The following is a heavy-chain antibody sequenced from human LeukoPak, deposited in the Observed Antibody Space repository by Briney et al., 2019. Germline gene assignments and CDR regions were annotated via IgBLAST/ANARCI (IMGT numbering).Heavy chain of an antibody. CDR1: GYTFTGYY. CDR2: INPNSGGT. D-gene: IGHD1-26*01. CDR3: ARDGSNIPVS. J-gene: IGHJ5*02. V-gene: IGHV1-2*02. Sequence: ASVKVSCKASGYTFTGYYIHWVRQAPGQGLEWMGWINPNSGGTNYAQKFQGRVTMTRDTSISTAYVELTRLRSDDTAVYYCARDGSNIPVSWGQGTLVTASS.